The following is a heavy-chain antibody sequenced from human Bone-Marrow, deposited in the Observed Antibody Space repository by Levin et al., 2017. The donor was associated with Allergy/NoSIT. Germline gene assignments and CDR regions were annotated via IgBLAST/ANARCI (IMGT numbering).Heavy chain of an antibody. CDR3: ARGHKWELPNPYHFDY. J-gene: IGHJ4*02. Sequence: GGSLRLSCEVSGSSFTSYWTGWARQLPGKGLEWVGIIHPGDSDTRYSPSFQGQVTISADKSISTTYLQWSSLKASDTAMYFCARGHKWELPNPYHFDYWGQGTLVTVSS. CDR1: GSSFTSYW. D-gene: IGHD1-26*01. CDR2: IHPGDSDT. V-gene: IGHV5-51*01.